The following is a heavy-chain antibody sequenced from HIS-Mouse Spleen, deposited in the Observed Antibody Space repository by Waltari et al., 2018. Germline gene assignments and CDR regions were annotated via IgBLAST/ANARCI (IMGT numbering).Heavy chain of an antibody. CDR2: IYYRGST. V-gene: IGHV4-39*07. Sequence: QLQLQESGPGLVKPSETLSLTCTVSGGSISSSSYYWGWIRQPPGKGLEWIESIYYRGSTDYNPSLKSRVTISVDTSKNQFSLKLSSVTAADTAVYYCAREIPYSSSWYDWYFDLWGRGTLVTVSS. CDR3: AREIPYSSSWYDWYFDL. J-gene: IGHJ2*01. CDR1: GGSISSSSYY. D-gene: IGHD6-13*01.